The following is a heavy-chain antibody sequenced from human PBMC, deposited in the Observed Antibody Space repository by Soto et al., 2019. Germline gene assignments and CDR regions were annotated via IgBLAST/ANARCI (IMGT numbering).Heavy chain of an antibody. CDR1: GFTFSSYW. CDR2: IKQDGSEK. V-gene: IGHV3-7*01. J-gene: IGHJ4*02. CDR3: ARDLRKGTYDYGSGSYWDLD. Sequence: GGSLILSCAASGFTFSSYWMSWVRQAPGKGLEWVANIKQDGSEKYYVVSVKGRFTISRDNAKNSLYLQMNSLRAEDTAVYYCARDLRKGTYDYGSGSYWDLDWGEGTLVTVAS. D-gene: IGHD3-10*01.